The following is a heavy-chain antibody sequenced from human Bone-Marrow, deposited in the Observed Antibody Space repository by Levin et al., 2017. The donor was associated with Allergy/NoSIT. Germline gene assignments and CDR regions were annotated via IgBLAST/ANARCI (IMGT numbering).Heavy chain of an antibody. D-gene: IGHD3-10*01. V-gene: IGHV3-66*01. Sequence: GESLKISCVASGFTVRSNHMNWVRQAPGKGLEWVSLSYSGGGTYYADSVKGRFIVFRDDSKNTVYLQMNSLRPEDTAMYYCVRDLSTMVRGVIPDWGQGTLVTVSS. J-gene: IGHJ4*02. CDR3: VRDLSTMVRGVIPD. CDR2: SYSGGGT. CDR1: GFTVRSNH.